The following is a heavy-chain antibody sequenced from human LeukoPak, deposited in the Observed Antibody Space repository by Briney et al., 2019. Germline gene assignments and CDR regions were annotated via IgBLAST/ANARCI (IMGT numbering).Heavy chain of an antibody. J-gene: IGHJ4*02. D-gene: IGHD1-1*01. CDR2: ISCDGSNK. Sequence: GGSLRLSCAASGFTFSSYGMHWVRQAPGKGLEWVAVISCDGSNKYYADSVKGRFTISRDNSKNTLYLQMNSLKTEDTALYFCTRTRWATGTITDYWGQGTLVTVSS. CDR3: TRTRWATGTITDY. CDR1: GFTFSSYG. V-gene: IGHV3-30*03.